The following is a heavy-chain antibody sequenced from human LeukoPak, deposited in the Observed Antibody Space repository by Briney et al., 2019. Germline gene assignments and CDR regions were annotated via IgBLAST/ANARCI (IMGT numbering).Heavy chain of an antibody. CDR1: GGSISSGDYY. CDR3: ARLGITMVRGVYYGMDV. CDR2: IYYSGST. Sequence: SETLSLTCTVSGGSISSGDYYWSWIRQPPGKGLEWIGYIYYSGSTYYNPSLKSRVTISVDTSKNQFSLKLSSVTAADTAVYYCARLGITMVRGVYYGMDVWGQGTTVTVSS. D-gene: IGHD3-10*01. J-gene: IGHJ6*02. V-gene: IGHV4-30-4*08.